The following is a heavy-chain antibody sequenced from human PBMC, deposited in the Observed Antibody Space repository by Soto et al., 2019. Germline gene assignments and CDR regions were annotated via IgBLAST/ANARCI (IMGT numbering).Heavy chain of an antibody. CDR2: IYYSGST. CDR3: ARSPSIVVVPAAMQVGGYFDY. J-gene: IGHJ4*02. V-gene: IGHV4-39*01. Sequence: QLQLQESGPGLVKPSETLSLTCTVSGGSISSSSYYWGWIRQPPGKGLEWIGSIYYSGSTYYNPSLKSRVTISVDTSKNQFSLKLSSVTAADTAVYYCARSPSIVVVPAAMQVGGYFDYWGQGTLVTVSS. CDR1: GGSISSSSYY. D-gene: IGHD2-2*01.